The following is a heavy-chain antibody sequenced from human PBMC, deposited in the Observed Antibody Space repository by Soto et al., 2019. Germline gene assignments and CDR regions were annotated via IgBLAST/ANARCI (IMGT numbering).Heavy chain of an antibody. CDR2: IGTAGDT. D-gene: IGHD2-15*01. CDR1: GFTFSSYD. V-gene: IGHV3-13*01. Sequence: GGSLRLSCAASGFTFSSYDMHWVRQATGKGLEWVSAIGTAGDTYYPGSVKGRFTISRENAKKSLYLQMNSLRAGDTAVYYCARQGGTFAFDIWGQGTMVTVSS. J-gene: IGHJ3*02. CDR3: ARQGGTFAFDI.